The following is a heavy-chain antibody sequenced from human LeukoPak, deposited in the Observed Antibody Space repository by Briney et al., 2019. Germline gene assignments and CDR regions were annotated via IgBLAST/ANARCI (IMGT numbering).Heavy chain of an antibody. Sequence: GEALKISCQGSGYSFTSYWIGWGRQLPGKGLEWMGIIYPGDSDTRYSPSFQGQVTISADKSISTAYLQWSSLKASDTAMYYCARPVGSSSDGAFDIWGQGTMVTVSS. CDR2: IYPGDSDT. J-gene: IGHJ3*02. CDR1: GYSFTSYW. D-gene: IGHD6-13*01. V-gene: IGHV5-51*01. CDR3: ARPVGSSSDGAFDI.